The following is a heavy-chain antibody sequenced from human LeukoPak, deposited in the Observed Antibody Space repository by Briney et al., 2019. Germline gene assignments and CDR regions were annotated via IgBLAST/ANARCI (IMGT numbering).Heavy chain of an antibody. CDR3: AIGSYCSGGSCYPLFDY. Sequence: GGSLRLSCGASGFTVKNNYMNWVRQAPGKGLEWVSGVYGDGSTYYADFVKGRFTISRDSSKNTLYLQMNSLRAEDTAVYYCAIGSYCSGGSCYPLFDYWGRGTLVTVSS. V-gene: IGHV3-53*01. J-gene: IGHJ4*02. D-gene: IGHD2-15*01. CDR2: VYGDGST. CDR1: GFTVKNNY.